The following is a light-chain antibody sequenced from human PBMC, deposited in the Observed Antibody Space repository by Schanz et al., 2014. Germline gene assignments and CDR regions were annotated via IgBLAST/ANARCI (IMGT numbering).Light chain of an antibody. CDR1: SSDVGGYNY. J-gene: IGLJ2*01. Sequence: QSALTQPPSASGSPGQSVTISCTGTSSDVGGYNYVSWYQQHPGKAPKLMIFDVSNRPSGISIRFSGSKSGNTASLTVSGLQAEDEADYYCCSYAGSNTLVFGGGTKLTVL. CDR2: DVS. V-gene: IGLV2-8*01. CDR3: CSYAGSNTLV.